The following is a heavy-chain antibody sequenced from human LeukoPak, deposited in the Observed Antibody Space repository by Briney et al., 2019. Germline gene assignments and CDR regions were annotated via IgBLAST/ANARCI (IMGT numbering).Heavy chain of an antibody. V-gene: IGHV3-23*01. J-gene: IGHJ3*02. CDR1: GFTFSSYA. D-gene: IGHD3-10*01. CDR2: ISGSGGST. CDR3: AEHYCGSGSYYDAFDI. Sequence: PGGSLRLSCAASGFTFSSYAMSWVRQAPGKGLEWVSAISGSGGSTYYADSVKGRFTISRDNSKNTLYLQMNSLRAEDTAVYYCAEHYCGSGSYYDAFDIWGQGTMVTVSS.